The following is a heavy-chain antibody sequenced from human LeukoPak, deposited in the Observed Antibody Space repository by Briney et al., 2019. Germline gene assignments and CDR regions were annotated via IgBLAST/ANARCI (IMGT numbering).Heavy chain of an antibody. D-gene: IGHD4-11*01. CDR1: GFTFSSYW. CDR2: IKQDGSEK. J-gene: IGHJ6*03. Sequence: PGGSLRLSXAASGFTFSSYWMSWVRQAPGKGLEWVANIKQDGSEKYYVDSVKGRFTISRDNAKNSLYLQMNSLRAEDTAVYYCARDTTADYYYYYMDVWGKGTTVTVSS. V-gene: IGHV3-7*01. CDR3: ARDTTADYYYYYMDV.